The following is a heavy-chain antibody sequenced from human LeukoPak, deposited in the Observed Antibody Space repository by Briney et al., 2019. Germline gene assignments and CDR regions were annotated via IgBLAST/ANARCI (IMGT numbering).Heavy chain of an antibody. J-gene: IGHJ3*02. D-gene: IGHD6-6*01. CDR1: GYAFTGYN. V-gene: IGHV1-2*02. CDR2: INPNSGGT. Sequence: EASVKVSCKASGYAFTGYNMHWVRQAPGQGLEWMGWINPNSGGTNYAQKFQGRVTMTRDTSISTAYMELSRLTSDDTAVYYCARHGSSPGLDAFDIWGQGTMVTVSS. CDR3: ARHGSSPGLDAFDI.